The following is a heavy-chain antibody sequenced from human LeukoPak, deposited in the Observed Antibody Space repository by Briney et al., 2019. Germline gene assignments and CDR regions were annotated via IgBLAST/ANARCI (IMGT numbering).Heavy chain of an antibody. V-gene: IGHV3-11*04. CDR3: AREVSDFWSGYYEGDY. Sequence: GGSLRLSCAASGFTFSDYYMSWIRQAEGEGLEWVSYISSSGSTIYYADSVKGRFTITRDNAKNSLYLQMNSLRAGDTAVYYCAREVSDFWSGYYEGDYWGQGTLVTVSS. D-gene: IGHD3-3*01. CDR1: GFTFSDYY. CDR2: ISSSGSTI. J-gene: IGHJ4*02.